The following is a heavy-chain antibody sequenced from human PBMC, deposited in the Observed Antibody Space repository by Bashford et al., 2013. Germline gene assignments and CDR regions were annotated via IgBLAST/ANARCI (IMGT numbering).Heavy chain of an antibody. CDR3: ARAGDNWNDGAFDI. D-gene: IGHD1-20*01. Sequence: GSLRLSCAASGFTFSSYDMHWVRQATGKGLEWVSAIGTAGDTYYPGSVKGRFTISRENAKNSLYLQMNSLRAGDTAVYYCARAGDNWNDGAFDIWGQGTMVTVSS. V-gene: IGHV3-13*01. CDR1: GFTFSSYD. CDR2: IGTAGDT. J-gene: IGHJ3*02.